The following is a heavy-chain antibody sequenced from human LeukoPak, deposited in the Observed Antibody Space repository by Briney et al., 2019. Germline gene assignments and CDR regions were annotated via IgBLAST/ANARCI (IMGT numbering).Heavy chain of an antibody. CDR2: ISSSSSYI. CDR3: ARAKVAYGMDV. J-gene: IGHJ6*02. Sequence: GGSLRLSCAASGFTFSSYSMNWVRQAPGKGLEWVSPISSSSSYIYYADSVKGRFTISRDNAKNSLYLQMNSLRAEDTAVYYCARAKVAYGMDVWGQGTTVTVSS. CDR1: GFTFSSYS. V-gene: IGHV3-21*01. D-gene: IGHD5-12*01.